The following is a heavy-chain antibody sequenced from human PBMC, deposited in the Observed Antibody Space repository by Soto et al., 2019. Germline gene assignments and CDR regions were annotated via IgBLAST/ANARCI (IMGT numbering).Heavy chain of an antibody. Sequence: ASVKVSCKASGGTFSSYAISWVRQAPGQRPEWMGWINAANGNTRYSQGFQGRLTFTRDTSASTGYMELSGLMSEDTAVYYCARGDFHDSNGYYSLFDYWGQGTLVTVSS. CDR3: ARGDFHDSNGYYSLFDY. CDR1: GGTFSSYA. V-gene: IGHV1-3*01. D-gene: IGHD3-22*01. CDR2: INAANGNT. J-gene: IGHJ4*02.